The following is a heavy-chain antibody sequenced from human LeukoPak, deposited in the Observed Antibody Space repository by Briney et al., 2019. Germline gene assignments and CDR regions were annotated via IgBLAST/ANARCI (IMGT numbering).Heavy chain of an antibody. Sequence: SETLSLTCTVSGGSISSGDYYWSWIRQPPGQGLEWIGYIPYSGSTYYNPSLKSRGSISVDTSKNQFSLKLSSVTDAATAVYYCARDTFEDRSGSYYYAMDVWGQGTTVTVSS. CDR2: IPYSGST. J-gene: IGHJ6*02. D-gene: IGHD2-15*01. CDR3: ARDTFEDRSGSYYYAMDV. CDR1: GGSISSGDYY. V-gene: IGHV4-30-4*01.